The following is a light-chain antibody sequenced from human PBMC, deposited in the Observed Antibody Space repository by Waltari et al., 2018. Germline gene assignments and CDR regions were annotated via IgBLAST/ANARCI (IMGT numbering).Light chain of an antibody. J-gene: IGLJ2*01. CDR2: DDI. CDR3: QVWDTTTDQVI. CDR1: NIGGKR. V-gene: IGLV3-21*02. Sequence: SFVLTQPPSVSVAPGQTASITCGGNNIGGKRVHWYQQKPGQAPILVVYDDIDRPSGVPERLSGSNSGITATLTISSVEAGDEADYYCQVWDTTTDQVIFGGGTRLTVL.